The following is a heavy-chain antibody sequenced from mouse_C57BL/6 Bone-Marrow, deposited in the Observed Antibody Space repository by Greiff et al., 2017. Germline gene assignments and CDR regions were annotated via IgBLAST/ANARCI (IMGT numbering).Heavy chain of an antibody. CDR2: IYPGSGNT. V-gene: IGHV1-76*01. J-gene: IGHJ3*01. Sequence: QVQLQQSGAELVRPGPSVQLSCKASGYTFTDYYINWVTQRPGQGLEWIARIYPGSGNTYYNEKFKGKATLTAEKSSSTAYMQLSSLTSEDSAVYFGARGEGAWFAYWGQGTLVTVSA. CDR3: ARGEGAWFAY. CDR1: GYTFTDYY.